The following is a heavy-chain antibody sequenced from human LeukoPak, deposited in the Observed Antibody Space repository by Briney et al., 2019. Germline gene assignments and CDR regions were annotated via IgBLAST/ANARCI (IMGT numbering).Heavy chain of an antibody. CDR2: ISGDGDNT. CDR3: AKGVRSGTYYNCFDP. CDR1: GFTLDDYA. J-gene: IGHJ5*02. Sequence: PGGSLRLSCVASGFTLDDYALHWVRQAPGKGLEWISLISGDGDNTYYADSVKGRFTISRDNSKNSLSLQMSSLRAEDTAWYYCAKGVRSGTYYNCFDPWGEGTLVTVSS. D-gene: IGHD1-26*01. V-gene: IGHV3-43*02.